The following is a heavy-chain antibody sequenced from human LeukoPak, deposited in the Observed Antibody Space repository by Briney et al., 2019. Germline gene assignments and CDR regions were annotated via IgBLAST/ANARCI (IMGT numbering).Heavy chain of an antibody. Sequence: PSETLSLTCTVSGGPISSGGYYWSWIRQHPGKGLEWIGYIYYSGSTYYNPSLKSRVTISVDTSKNQFSLKLSSVTAADTAVYYCARVKGFWSRHKPNWFDPWGQGTLVTVSS. J-gene: IGHJ5*02. CDR3: ARVKGFWSRHKPNWFDP. CDR1: GGPISSGGYY. V-gene: IGHV4-31*03. CDR2: IYYSGST. D-gene: IGHD3-3*01.